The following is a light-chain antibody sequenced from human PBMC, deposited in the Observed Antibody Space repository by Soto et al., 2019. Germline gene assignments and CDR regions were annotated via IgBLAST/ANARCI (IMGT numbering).Light chain of an antibody. Sequence: QSVLTQPPSASGTPGQRVTISCSGSSSNIGSNTVNWYQQLPGTAPKLLIYSNNQRPSGVPDRFSGSKSGTSAPLAISGLQSEDEADYYCAAWDDSLNGVVFGGGTKVTVI. J-gene: IGLJ2*01. CDR3: AAWDDSLNGVV. CDR2: SNN. V-gene: IGLV1-44*01. CDR1: SSNIGSNT.